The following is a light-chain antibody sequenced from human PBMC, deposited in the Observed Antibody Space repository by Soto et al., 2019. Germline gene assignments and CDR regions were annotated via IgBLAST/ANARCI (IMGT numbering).Light chain of an antibody. Sequence: VMTQAPSTLSVSPGERATLSCSAIQSVSSNYLAWYQQKPGQAPRLLIYGASTRATGIPDRFSGSGSGTDFTLTISRLEPEDSAVYYCQQYGSSPTWTFGQGTKVDI. J-gene: IGKJ1*01. CDR3: QQYGSSPTWT. CDR1: QSVSSNY. V-gene: IGKV3-20*01. CDR2: GAS.